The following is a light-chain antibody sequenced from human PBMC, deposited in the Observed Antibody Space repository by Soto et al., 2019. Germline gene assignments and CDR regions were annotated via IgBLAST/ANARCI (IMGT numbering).Light chain of an antibody. CDR1: QSISSW. Sequence: DIQMTQSPSTLSASVGDRVTITCRASQSISSWLASYQQKPGKAPKLLIFRASTLQSGIPSRFSGSGSGTDFTLTISSLQPEDFATYYCQEYNSYSWTFGQGTKVEFK. J-gene: IGKJ1*01. CDR3: QEYNSYSWT. V-gene: IGKV1-5*03. CDR2: RAS.